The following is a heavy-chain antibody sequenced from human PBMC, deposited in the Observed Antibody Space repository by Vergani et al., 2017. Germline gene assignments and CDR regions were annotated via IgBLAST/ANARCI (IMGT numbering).Heavy chain of an antibody. Sequence: EVQLLESGGGLVQPGGSLRLSCAASGFTFSSEAMSWVRQAPGKGLEWVSAISGSGCSTYYADSVKGRFTISRDNSKNTLYLQMNSLRAEDTAGYYCAKHSAAAAGLVWWDWFDPWGQGTLVTVSS. CDR1: GFTFSSEA. D-gene: IGHD6-13*01. CDR3: AKHSAAAAGLVWWDWFDP. CDR2: ISGSGCST. V-gene: IGHV3-23*01. J-gene: IGHJ5*02.